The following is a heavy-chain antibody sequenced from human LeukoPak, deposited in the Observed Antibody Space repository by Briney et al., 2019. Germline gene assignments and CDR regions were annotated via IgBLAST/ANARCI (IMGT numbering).Heavy chain of an antibody. CDR1: GGSISSYY. V-gene: IGHV4-59*08. Sequence: SETLSLTCTVSGGSISSYYWSWIRQPPGKGLEWIGYIYYSRSTNYNPSLKSRVTISVDTSKNQFSLKLSSVTAADTAVYYCARQGGGFWYFDLWGRGTLVTVSS. CDR2: IYYSRST. D-gene: IGHD6-25*01. CDR3: ARQGGGFWYFDL. J-gene: IGHJ2*01.